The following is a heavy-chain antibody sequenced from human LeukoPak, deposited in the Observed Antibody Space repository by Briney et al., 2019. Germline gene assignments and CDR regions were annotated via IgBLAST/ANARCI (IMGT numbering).Heavy chain of an antibody. CDR3: ARVLVTTLDAFDI. V-gene: IGHV1-2*02. J-gene: IGHJ3*02. CDR1: GYTFTGYY. D-gene: IGHD3-22*01. CDR2: INPNSGVT. Sequence: ASVKVSCKASGYTFTGYYMHWVRQAPGQGLEWMGWINPNSGVTNYAQKFQGRVTMTRDTSISTAYMELSRLRSDDTAVYYCARVLVTTLDAFDIWGQGTMVTVSS.